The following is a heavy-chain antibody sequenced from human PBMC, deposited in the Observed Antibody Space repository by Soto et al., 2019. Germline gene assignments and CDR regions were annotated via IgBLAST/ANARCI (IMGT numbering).Heavy chain of an antibody. J-gene: IGHJ6*02. Sequence: QVQLQESGPGLVKPSQTLSLTCTVSGGSISSGNYYWSWVRQHPGKGLEWIGYIYYSERTFYNPSLKSGVTVSVGTSKNQFALKLSSVTAADTAVYYCARVRGDGYNPDCSCGMDVWVQGTTVSVSS. CDR1: GGSISSGNYY. CDR2: IYYSERT. CDR3: ARVRGDGYNPDCSCGMDV. D-gene: IGHD3-10*01. V-gene: IGHV4-31*03.